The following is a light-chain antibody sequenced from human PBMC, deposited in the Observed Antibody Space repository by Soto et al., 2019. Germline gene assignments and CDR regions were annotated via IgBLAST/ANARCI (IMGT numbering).Light chain of an antibody. J-gene: IGKJ1*01. CDR3: QQYNCYSST. V-gene: IGKV1-5*03. CDR1: QSISSW. CDR2: KAS. Sequence: DIQMTQSPSTLSASVGDRVTITCRASQSISSWLAWYQQKPGKAPKLLIYKASSLESGVPSRFSGSGSGKEFTLIISRLQPDDSANYYYQQYNCYSSTFGQGTKVEIK.